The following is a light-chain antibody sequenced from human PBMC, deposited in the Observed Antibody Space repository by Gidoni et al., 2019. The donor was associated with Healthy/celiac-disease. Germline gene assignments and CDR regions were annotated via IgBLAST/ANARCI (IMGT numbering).Light chain of an antibody. CDR3: NSRDSSGNHLV. Sequence: SSELTQDPAVSVALGHTVRITCQGDSLRSSYASWYQQKPGQAPVLVIYGKNNRPSGIPDRFSGSSSGNTASLTITGAQAEDEADYYCNSRDSSGNHLVFGGGTKLTVL. V-gene: IGLV3-19*01. CDR1: SLRSSY. CDR2: GKN. J-gene: IGLJ2*01.